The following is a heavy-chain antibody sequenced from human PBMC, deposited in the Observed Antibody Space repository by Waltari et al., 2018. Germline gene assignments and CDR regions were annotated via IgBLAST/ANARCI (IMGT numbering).Heavy chain of an antibody. CDR3: ARVAGGRARAYQD. CDR1: GYTFTSYY. J-gene: IGHJ4*02. CDR2: INPSGGST. D-gene: IGHD2-2*01. V-gene: IGHV1-46*03. Sequence: QVQLVQSRAEVKKPGASVKVSCKASGYTFTSYYMHWVRQAPGQGLEWMGIINPSGGSTSYVQKFQGRVTMTSDTSTSTVYMELSSLRSEDTAVYYCARVAGGRARAYQDWGQGTLVTVSS.